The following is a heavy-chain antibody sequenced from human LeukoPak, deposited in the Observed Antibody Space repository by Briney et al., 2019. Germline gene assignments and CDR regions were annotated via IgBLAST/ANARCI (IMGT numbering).Heavy chain of an antibody. Sequence: GGSLTLSCAASGFTFSTYWMHWVRQAPGKGLVWVSRISSDGTSTDYADSVKGRFTISRDNAKNTLSLQMNSLRAEDTAVYYCAIGKYTAKDYWGQGTLVTVSS. CDR1: GFTFSTYW. CDR2: ISSDGTST. V-gene: IGHV3-74*01. CDR3: AIGKYTAKDY. D-gene: IGHD5-18*01. J-gene: IGHJ4*02.